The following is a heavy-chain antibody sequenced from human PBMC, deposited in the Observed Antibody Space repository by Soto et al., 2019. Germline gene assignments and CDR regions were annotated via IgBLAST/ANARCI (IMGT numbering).Heavy chain of an antibody. Sequence: EVQLVQSGAEVKEPGESLKISCEASGYSFSTYWIGWVRQMPGKGLEWVGLIYAANSETRYSPSFQGQVTLSVDKSINTAYLQWSSLKASDTAIYYCGRHPPTPAHNGYLDPLGQGTLVTVSS. CDR2: IYAANSET. J-gene: IGHJ5*02. V-gene: IGHV5-51*01. D-gene: IGHD1-7*01. CDR1: GYSFSTYW. CDR3: GRHPPTPAHNGYLDP.